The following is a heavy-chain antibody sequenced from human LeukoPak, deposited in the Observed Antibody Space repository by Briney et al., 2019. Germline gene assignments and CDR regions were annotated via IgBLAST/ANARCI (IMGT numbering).Heavy chain of an antibody. J-gene: IGHJ4*02. D-gene: IGHD3-10*01. V-gene: IGHV3-66*01. CDR3: ERGTVTMVDY. Sequence: GGSLRLSCAASGFTVSSNYMSWVRQAPGRGLEWVSVIYSGGSTYYADCVEGRFTISRQNSKNTLFLKMNSLRAGDTAVSYCERGTVTMVDYWGEGTLVTVSS. CDR2: IYSGGST. CDR1: GFTVSSNY.